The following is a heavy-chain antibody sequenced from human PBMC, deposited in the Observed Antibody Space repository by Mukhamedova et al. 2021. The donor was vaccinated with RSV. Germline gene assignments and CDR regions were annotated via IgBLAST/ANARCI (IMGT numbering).Heavy chain of an antibody. CDR2: DGSNT. Sequence: DGSNTDYADSVKGRFTISRDNTKNTLYLQMNSLRTEDTAVYYCVSDVDRAEGRDWGQGTLVTVSS. D-gene: IGHD5-18*01. J-gene: IGHJ1*01. V-gene: IGHV3-74*01. CDR3: VSDVDRAEGRD.